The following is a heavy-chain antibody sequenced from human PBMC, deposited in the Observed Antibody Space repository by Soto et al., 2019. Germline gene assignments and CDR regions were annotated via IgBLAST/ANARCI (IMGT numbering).Heavy chain of an antibody. V-gene: IGHV6-1*01. J-gene: IGHJ5*02. Sequence: PSQTLSLTCAISGDSVSSKNAAWNWFRQSPSRGLEWLGRTYYRSKWSSDYEVSVKSRIRINSDTSKNQFSLQLNSVTPEDTAVYFRSRGRSSGNYYPWGQGTLVTVSS. CDR3: SRGRSSGNYYP. D-gene: IGHD3-10*01. CDR1: GDSVSSKNAA. CDR2: TYYRSKWSS.